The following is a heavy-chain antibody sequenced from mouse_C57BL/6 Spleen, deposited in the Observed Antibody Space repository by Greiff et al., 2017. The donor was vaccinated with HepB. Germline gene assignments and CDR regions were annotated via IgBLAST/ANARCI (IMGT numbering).Heavy chain of an antibody. Sequence: QVQLQQSGAELVRPGASVKLSCKASGYTFTDYYINWVKQRPGQGLEWIARIYPGSGNTYYNEKFKGKATLTAEKSSSTAYMQLSSLTSEDSAVYFCASFYDGYYTWFAYWGQGTLVTVSA. V-gene: IGHV1-76*01. D-gene: IGHD2-3*01. CDR1: GYTFTDYY. CDR3: ASFYDGYYTWFAY. J-gene: IGHJ3*01. CDR2: IYPGSGNT.